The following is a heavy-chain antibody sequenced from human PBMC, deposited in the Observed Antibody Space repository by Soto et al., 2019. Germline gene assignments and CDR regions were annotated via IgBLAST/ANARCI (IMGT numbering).Heavy chain of an antibody. CDR1: GGSISSDNW. D-gene: IGHD3-10*01. J-gene: IGHJ6*02. CDR2: IHHRGST. CDR3: ARRGSGIVYGLDV. V-gene: IGHV4-4*02. Sequence: QVQLQESGPGLVKPSGTLSLTCAVSGGSISSDNWWNWVRQFPGKGLEWIGEIHHRGSTSYNPSHKRRVTIPVDQSQTQFSLKVSSVTAADTAVYYCARRGSGIVYGLDVWGQGTTVTVSS.